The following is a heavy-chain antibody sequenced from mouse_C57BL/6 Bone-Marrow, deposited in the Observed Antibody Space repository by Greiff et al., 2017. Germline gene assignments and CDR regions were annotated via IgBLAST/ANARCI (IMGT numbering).Heavy chain of an antibody. CDR3: ARGGYGNRPYYAMDY. J-gene: IGHJ4*01. D-gene: IGHD2-10*02. CDR2: IYPRRGNT. V-gene: IGHV1-81*01. CDR1: GYTFTSYG. Sequence: QVQLKQSGAELARPGASVKLSCKASGYTFTSYGISWVKQRTGQGLEWIGEIYPRRGNTYYNEKLKGKATLTADKSSSTAYMELRSLTSEDSAVYFCARGGYGNRPYYAMDYWGQGTSVTVSS.